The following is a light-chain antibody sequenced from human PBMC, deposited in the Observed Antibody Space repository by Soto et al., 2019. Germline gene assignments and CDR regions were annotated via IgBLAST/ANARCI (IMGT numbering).Light chain of an antibody. J-gene: IGKJ1*01. CDR1: QDISNY. Sequence: DIQMTQSPSSLSASVGDRVTITCQASQDISNYLNWYQQKPGKVPKLLIYAASTLQSGVPSRFSGSGSGTDFTLTISSLQPEDFASYYCQQSGDTPPWTFGQGTKVEIK. CDR3: QQSGDTPPWT. V-gene: IGKV1-27*01. CDR2: AAS.